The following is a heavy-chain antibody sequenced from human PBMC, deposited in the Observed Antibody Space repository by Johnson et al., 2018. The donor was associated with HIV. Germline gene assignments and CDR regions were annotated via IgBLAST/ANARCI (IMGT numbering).Heavy chain of an antibody. J-gene: IGHJ3*02. CDR1: GFTFGDYA. D-gene: IGHD3-22*01. CDR2: IRSKAYGGTT. V-gene: IGHV3-49*03. Sequence: EVQLVESGGGLVQPGRSLRLSCTASGFTFGDYAMSWFRQAPGKGLEWVGFIRSKAYGGTTEYAASVKGRFTISRDDSKSIAYLQMNSLKTEDTTVYYCTSLDYYDSSGYYYDAFDIWGQGTMVTVSS. CDR3: TSLDYYDSSGYYYDAFDI.